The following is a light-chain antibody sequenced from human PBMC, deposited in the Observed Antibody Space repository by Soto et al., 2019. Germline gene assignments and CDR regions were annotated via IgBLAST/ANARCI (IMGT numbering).Light chain of an antibody. Sequence: EIVMTQSPATLSVSPGERATLSCRASQSVSSNLAWYQLKPGQAPRLLIYGASTRPTGVPARFSGSGSGTEFTLTISNLQSEDFAIYYCQQYDNWPPWTFGQGTKVGI. CDR1: QSVSSN. V-gene: IGKV3-15*01. J-gene: IGKJ1*01. CDR2: GAS. CDR3: QQYDNWPPWT.